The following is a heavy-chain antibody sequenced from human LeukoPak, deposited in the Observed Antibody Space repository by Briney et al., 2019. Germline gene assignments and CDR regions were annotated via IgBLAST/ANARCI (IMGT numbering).Heavy chain of an antibody. Sequence: SETLSLTCAVSGGSISSGGYSWSWIRQPPGKGLEWIGYIYLSGSTYYNPSLNSRVAISVDRSKNQFSLRLSSVTAADTAVYYCARLGHSENWFDPWGQGTLVTVSS. CDR3: ARLGHSENWFDP. D-gene: IGHD2-15*01. CDR1: GGSISSGGYS. CDR2: IYLSGST. V-gene: IGHV4-30-2*01. J-gene: IGHJ5*02.